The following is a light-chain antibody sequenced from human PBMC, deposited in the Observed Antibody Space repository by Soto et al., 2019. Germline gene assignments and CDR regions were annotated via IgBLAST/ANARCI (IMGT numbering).Light chain of an antibody. J-gene: IGLJ3*02. CDR2: LNSDGSH. CDR3: QTWGTGIGV. V-gene: IGLV4-69*01. CDR1: SGQSSYA. Sequence: QLVLTQSPSASASLGASVNPTCTLSSGQSSYAIAWHQQQPEKGPRYLMKLNSDGSHSKGDGIPDRFSGSSSGAERYLSISSLQSEDEADYYCQTWGTGIGVFGGGTKLTVL.